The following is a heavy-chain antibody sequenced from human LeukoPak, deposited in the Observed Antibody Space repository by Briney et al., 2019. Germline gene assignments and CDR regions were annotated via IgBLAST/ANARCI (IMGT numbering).Heavy chain of an antibody. CDR2: IIPILGIA. D-gene: IGHD3-10*01. J-gene: IGHJ4*02. Sequence: SVKVSCKASGYTFTGYYMHWVRQAPGQGLEWMGRIIPILGIANYAQKFQGRVTITADKSTSTAYMALSSLRSEDTAVYYCARGSYGSPFDYWGQGTLITVSS. CDR3: ARGSYGSPFDY. CDR1: GYTFTGYY. V-gene: IGHV1-69*04.